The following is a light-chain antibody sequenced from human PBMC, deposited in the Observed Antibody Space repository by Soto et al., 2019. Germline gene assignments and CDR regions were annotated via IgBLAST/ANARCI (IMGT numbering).Light chain of an antibody. Sequence: QSALTQPASVSGSPGQSIAISCTGTSSDVGAYDFVSWYQQHPDKAPKLLIYEVSNRPSGVSDRFSGSKSVNTATLTISGLQAEDEADYYCSSHTTLNSRVFGTGTKLTVL. CDR3: SSHTTLNSRV. CDR1: SSDVGAYDF. CDR2: EVS. V-gene: IGLV2-14*03. J-gene: IGLJ1*01.